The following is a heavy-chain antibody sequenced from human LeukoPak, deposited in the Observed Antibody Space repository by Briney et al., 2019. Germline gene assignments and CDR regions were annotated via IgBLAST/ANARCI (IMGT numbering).Heavy chain of an antibody. CDR1: GFTFSSYA. CDR3: AKDRAGSSGTRRGIDY. CDR2: ISYDGSNT. Sequence: GSLRLSCAASGFTFSSYAMHWVRQAPGKGLEWVAVISYDGSNTYYADSVKGRFTISRDKSKNTLYLQMSSLRAEDTAVYYCAKDRAGSSGTRRGIDYWGQGTLVTVSS. D-gene: IGHD3-10*01. V-gene: IGHV3-30-3*01. J-gene: IGHJ4*02.